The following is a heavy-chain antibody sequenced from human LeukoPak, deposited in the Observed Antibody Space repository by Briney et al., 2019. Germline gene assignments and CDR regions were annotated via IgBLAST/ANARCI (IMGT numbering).Heavy chain of an antibody. V-gene: IGHV3-30-3*02. CDR2: ISYDGSNK. J-gene: IGHJ4*02. CDR1: GFTFSSYA. CDR3: AKRGHYVLRFLEWFKKGYYFDY. D-gene: IGHD3-3*01. Sequence: GSLRLSCAASGFTFSSYAMHWVRQAPGKGLEWVAVISYDGSNKYYADSVKGRFTISRDNSKNTLYLQMNSLRAEDTAVYYCAKRGHYVLRFLEWFKKGYYFDYWGQGTLVTVSS.